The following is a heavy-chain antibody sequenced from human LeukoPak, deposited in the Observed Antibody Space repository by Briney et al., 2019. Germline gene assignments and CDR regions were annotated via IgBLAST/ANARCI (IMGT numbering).Heavy chain of an antibody. CDR3: ARVKPLSWVDY. D-gene: IGHD1-14*01. CDR2: INHSGST. CDR1: GGSFSGYY. Sequence: PSETLSLTCAVYGGSFSGYYWSWIRQPPGKGLEWIGEINHSGSTNYNPSLKSRVTISVDTSKNQFSLKLSSVTAADTAVYYCARVKPLSWVDYWGQGTLVTVSS. J-gene: IGHJ4*02. V-gene: IGHV4-34*01.